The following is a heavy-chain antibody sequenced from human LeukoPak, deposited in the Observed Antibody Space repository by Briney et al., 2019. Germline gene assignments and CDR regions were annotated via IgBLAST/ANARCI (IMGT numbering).Heavy chain of an antibody. D-gene: IGHD3-9*01. CDR2: IYNSGST. CDR1: GFTVNSNY. Sequence: SGGSLRLSCAASGFTVNSNYMNWVRQAPGKGLEWVSIIYNSGSTYYADSVRGRFTISRDISKNTLYLQMNSLRAEDTAVYYCAKAVLRYFDWDVWGKGTTVTISS. V-gene: IGHV3-66*01. CDR3: AKAVLRYFDWDV. J-gene: IGHJ6*04.